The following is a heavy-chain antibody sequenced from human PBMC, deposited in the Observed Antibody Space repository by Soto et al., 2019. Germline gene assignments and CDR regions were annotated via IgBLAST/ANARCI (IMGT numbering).Heavy chain of an antibody. CDR3: ARVGYGGAINYYYSFMDV. Sequence: QGLEWMGWMNPNSGNTGYAQKFQGRVTMTRNTSISTAYMELSSLRSDDTAVYYCARVGYGGAINYYYSFMDVWGKGTTVIVSS. CDR2: MNPNSGNT. J-gene: IGHJ6*03. D-gene: IGHD4-17*01. V-gene: IGHV1-8*01.